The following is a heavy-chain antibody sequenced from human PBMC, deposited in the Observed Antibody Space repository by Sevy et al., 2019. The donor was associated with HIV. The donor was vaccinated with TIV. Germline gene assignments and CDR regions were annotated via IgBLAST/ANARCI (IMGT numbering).Heavy chain of an antibody. V-gene: IGHV3-53*01. D-gene: IGHD3-10*01. Sequence: GGYLRLSCAASGFTVSSNYMSWVRQAPGKGLERVSVIYSGGSTYYADSVKGRFTISRDNSKNTLYLQMNSLRAEDTAVYYCAREGKWEGSGCYYKGLYYYYYMDVWGKGTTVTVSS. CDR3: AREGKWEGSGCYYKGLYYYYYMDV. CDR1: GFTVSSNY. J-gene: IGHJ6*03. CDR2: IYSGGST.